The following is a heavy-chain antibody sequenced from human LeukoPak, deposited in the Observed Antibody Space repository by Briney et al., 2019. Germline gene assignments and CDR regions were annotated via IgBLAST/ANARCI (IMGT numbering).Heavy chain of an antibody. Sequence: SETLSLTCTVSGGSISPYYWTWIRQSPGKGLEWIGYISANGTTDYNPSLKGRVTMSVDTSKSQFSLHLNSVTAADTAVFYCARRSTPFYFDYWGQGALVTVSS. V-gene: IGHV4-4*09. CDR2: ISANGTT. D-gene: IGHD2-15*01. CDR3: ARRSTPFYFDY. J-gene: IGHJ4*02. CDR1: GGSISPYY.